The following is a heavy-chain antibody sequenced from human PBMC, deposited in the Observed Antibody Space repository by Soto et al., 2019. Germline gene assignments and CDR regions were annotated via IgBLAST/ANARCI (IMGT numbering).Heavy chain of an antibody. CDR2: INPNSGGT. CDR1: GYNFSGFY. J-gene: IGHJ4*02. V-gene: IGHV1-2*02. CDR3: ASAAVTGTAGLDF. Sequence: ASVKVSCKASGYNFSGFYMHWVRQAPGQGLEWMGWINPNSGGTKSAEKFQGRVTMTRDTSISTAYMELSRLTSDDTAVYYCASAAVTGTAGLDFWGQGTQVTVSS. D-gene: IGHD6-19*01.